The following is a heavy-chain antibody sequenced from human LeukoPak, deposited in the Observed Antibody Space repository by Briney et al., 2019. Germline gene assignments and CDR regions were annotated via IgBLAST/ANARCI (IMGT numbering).Heavy chain of an antibody. D-gene: IGHD4-17*01. CDR3: AKDPGDFDY. CDR2: ISSSSSYT. J-gene: IGHJ4*02. CDR1: GFTFSDYY. Sequence: PGGSLRLSCAAPGFTFSDYYMSWIRQAPGKGLEWVSYISSSSSYTNYADSVKGRFTISRDDAKNSLYLQMNSLRAEDTAVYYCAKDPGDFDYWGQGTLVTVSS. V-gene: IGHV3-11*05.